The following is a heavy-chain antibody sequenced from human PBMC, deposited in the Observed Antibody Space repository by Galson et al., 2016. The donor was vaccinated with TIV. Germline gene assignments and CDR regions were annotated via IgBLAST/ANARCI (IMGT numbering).Heavy chain of an antibody. CDR1: GFTFSTYV. D-gene: IGHD3-3*01. J-gene: IGHJ6*02. CDR2: VRYDGSHK. Sequence: SLRLSCAASGFTFSTYVMHWVRQAPGKGLEWVAFVRYDGSHKNYADSVKGRFTISRDNSKYTLYLQMNSLRAEETAVYYCAKGMAIFVVIPPWGGMVVWGQGTTVTVSS. CDR3: AKGMAIFVVIPPWGGMVV. V-gene: IGHV3-30*02.